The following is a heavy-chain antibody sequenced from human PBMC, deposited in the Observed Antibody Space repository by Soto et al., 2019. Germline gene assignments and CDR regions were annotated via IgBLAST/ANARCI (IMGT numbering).Heavy chain of an antibody. CDR1: GGSISSGGYS. Sequence: QLQLQESGSGLVKPSQTLSLTCAVSGGSISSGGYSWSWIRQPPGKGLEWIGYIYHSGSTYNNPPPKSAVTITVDKSKTQSPVKLSSVTAADTAVYYCASGAPWIQPNWFDPWGQGTLLTVSS. CDR2: IYHSGST. J-gene: IGHJ5*02. V-gene: IGHV4-30-2*01. CDR3: ASGAPWIQPNWFDP. D-gene: IGHD5-18*01.